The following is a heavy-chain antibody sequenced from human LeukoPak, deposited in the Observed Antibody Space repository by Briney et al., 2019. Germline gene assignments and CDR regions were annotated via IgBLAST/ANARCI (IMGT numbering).Heavy chain of an antibody. V-gene: IGHV4-4*02. J-gene: IGHJ6*02. Sequence: PSETLSLTCTVSGGSISSSKWWSWVRQSPVKGLEWIGEIYLYGTTNYNPSFTSRVTMSVDRSRNQFSLKLTSVTAADTAVYYRARQKWEQQGRDYYFNGLDVWGPGTTVIVSS. CDR1: GGSISSSKW. D-gene: IGHD1/OR15-1a*01. CDR3: ARQKWEQQGRDYYFNGLDV. CDR2: IYLYGTT.